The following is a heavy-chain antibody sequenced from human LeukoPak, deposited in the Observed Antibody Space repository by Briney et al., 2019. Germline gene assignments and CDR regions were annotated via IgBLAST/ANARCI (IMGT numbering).Heavy chain of an antibody. V-gene: IGHV3-74*01. J-gene: IGHJ6*02. CDR1: EFIFSKYW. CDR3: ARDGVTMIVEGEGGMDV. D-gene: IGHD3-22*01. CDR2: INTDGSGT. Sequence: QSGGSLRLSCAVSEFIFSKYWMHWVRQVPGEGLLWVSRINTDGSGTNYADSVKGRFTISRDNAKNTLYLQMNSLRAEDTAVYYCARDGVTMIVEGEGGMDVWGQGTTVTVSS.